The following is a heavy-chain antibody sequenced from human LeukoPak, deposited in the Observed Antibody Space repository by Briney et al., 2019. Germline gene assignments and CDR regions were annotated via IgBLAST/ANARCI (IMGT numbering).Heavy chain of an antibody. CDR2: INPSGGST. V-gene: IGHV1-46*01. CDR3: ARVVKGSGWGYYFDY. J-gene: IGHJ4*02. D-gene: IGHD6-25*01. CDR1: GYTFTSYY. Sequence: ASVNVSCKASGYTFTSYYMHWVRQAPGQGLEWMGIINPSGGSTSYAQKFQGRVTMTRDTSTSTVYMELSSLRSEDTAVYYCARVVKGSGWGYYFDYWGQGTLVTVSS.